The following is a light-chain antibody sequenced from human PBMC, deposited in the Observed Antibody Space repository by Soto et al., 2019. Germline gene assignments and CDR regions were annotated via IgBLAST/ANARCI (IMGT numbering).Light chain of an antibody. V-gene: IGLV4-60*03. J-gene: IGLJ2*01. CDR2: LEDSGAY. CDR1: SGHSTYA. Sequence: QPVLTQSSSASASLGSAVKLTCTLSSGHSTYAVAWHQRQPGKAPRFLMQLEDSGAYNRGSGVPARFSGSRSGADRYLTISNFQSEDEAEYICETWDSNTQVFGGGTQLTV. CDR3: ETWDSNTQV.